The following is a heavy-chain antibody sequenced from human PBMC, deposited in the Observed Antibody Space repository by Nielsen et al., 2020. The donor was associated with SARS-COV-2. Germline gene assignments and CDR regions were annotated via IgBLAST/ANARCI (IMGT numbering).Heavy chain of an antibody. CDR2: ISGSGGST. D-gene: IGHD6-13*01. Sequence: GGSLRLSCTASGFIFSSYGMSWVRQASGKGLEWVSAISGSGGSTYYADSVKGRFTISRDNSKNTLYVHMNSLRAEDTAMYYCATGSWDDWGQGTLVTVSS. CDR3: ATGSWDD. CDR1: GFIFSSYG. V-gene: IGHV3-23*01. J-gene: IGHJ4*02.